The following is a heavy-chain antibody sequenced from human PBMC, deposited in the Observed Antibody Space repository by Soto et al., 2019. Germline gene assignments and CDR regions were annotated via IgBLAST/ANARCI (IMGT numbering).Heavy chain of an antibody. CDR1: GFTFSSYW. V-gene: IGHV3-74*01. CDR3: ARARITIFGVVHPNWFDP. D-gene: IGHD3-3*01. CDR2: INSDGSST. J-gene: IGHJ5*02. Sequence: GGSLRLSCAASGFTFSSYWMHWVRQAPGKGLVWVSRINSDGSSTSYADSVKGRFTISRDNAKNTLYLQMNSLRAEDTAVYYCARARITIFGVVHPNWFDPWGRGTLVTVAS.